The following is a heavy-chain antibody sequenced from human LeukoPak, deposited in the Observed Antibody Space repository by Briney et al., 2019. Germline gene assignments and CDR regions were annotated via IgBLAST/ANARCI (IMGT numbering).Heavy chain of an antibody. CDR2: IYPGDSDT. CDR3: ARHGGEAGIAAPFDY. J-gene: IGHJ4*02. V-gene: IGHV5-51*01. Sequence: GESLKISCKGSGYSFTSYWIGWVRQMPGKGLEWMGIIYPGDSDTRYSPSFQGQVTISADKSISTAYLQWSSLKASDTAMYFCARHGGEAGIAAPFDYLGQGTLVTVSS. CDR1: GYSFTSYW. D-gene: IGHD6-13*01.